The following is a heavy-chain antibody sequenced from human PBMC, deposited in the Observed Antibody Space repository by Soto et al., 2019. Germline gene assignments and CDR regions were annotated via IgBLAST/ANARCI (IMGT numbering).Heavy chain of an antibody. J-gene: IGHJ6*03. CDR2: IYSDGSRT. V-gene: IGHV3-74*01. CDR3: ARGAGGYYYMDV. Sequence: EVQLVESGGGLVQPGGSLRLSCATSGFTFNTYWMHWVRQAPGKGLVWVSRIYSDGSRTSYADSVKGRFTISRDNAKNTLYLQMDSLSPEYTAVYYCARGAGGYYYMDVWGKGTTVTVSS. D-gene: IGHD3-10*01. CDR1: GFTFNTYW.